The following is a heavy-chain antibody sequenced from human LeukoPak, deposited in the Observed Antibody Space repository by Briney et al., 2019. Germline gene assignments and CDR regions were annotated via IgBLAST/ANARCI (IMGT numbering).Heavy chain of an antibody. V-gene: IGHV3-7*01. CDR1: GFTFSSYW. D-gene: IGHD2-8*01. CDR3: ARGSSLGYCTNGVCYFDY. Sequence: GGSLRLSCAASGFTFSSYWMSWVRQAPGKGQEWVANIKQDGSEKYYVDSVKGRFTISRDNAKNSLYLQMNSLRAEDTAVYYCARGSSLGYCTNGVCYFDYWGQGTLVTVSS. J-gene: IGHJ4*02. CDR2: IKQDGSEK.